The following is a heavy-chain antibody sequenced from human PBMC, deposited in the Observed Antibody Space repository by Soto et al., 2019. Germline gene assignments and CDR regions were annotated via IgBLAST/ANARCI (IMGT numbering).Heavy chain of an antibody. D-gene: IGHD3-22*01. CDR3: ARDRDDSSGYYSSVWFDP. CDR2: IYYSGST. J-gene: IGHJ5*02. CDR1: GGSSRSGGYY. V-gene: IGHV4-31*03. Sequence: SETLSLTSTVSGGSSRSGGYYWSWIRKHPGKGLEWIGYIYYSGSTYYNPSLKSRVTISVDTSKNQFSLKLSSVTAADTAVYYCARDRDDSSGYYSSVWFDPWGQGTLVTVSS.